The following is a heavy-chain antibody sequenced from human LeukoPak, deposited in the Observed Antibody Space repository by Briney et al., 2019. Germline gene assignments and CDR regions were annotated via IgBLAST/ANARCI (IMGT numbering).Heavy chain of an antibody. CDR2: ISPRTGQT. V-gene: IGHV1-18*01. J-gene: IGHJ3*01. Sequence: ASVKVSCKTSGYTLTSYGISWVRQAPGQGPEWLAWISPRTGQTVFAQTIQARLTMTTDRYTRTAFLELSSLRSDDTAVYYCVRESGDGSWYASDVWGQGTLVSVSS. CDR3: VRESGDGSWYASDV. CDR1: GYTLTSYG. D-gene: IGHD5-24*01.